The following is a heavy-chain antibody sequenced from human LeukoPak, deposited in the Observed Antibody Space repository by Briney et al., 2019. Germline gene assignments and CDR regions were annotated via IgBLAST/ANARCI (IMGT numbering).Heavy chain of an antibody. CDR3: ARDLGQYYDTSDNWFDP. V-gene: IGHV3-74*01. Sequence: GGSLRLSCADSGFSGYYMSWIRQAPGKGLVWVSRINSDGINTSYADSVKGRFTISRDNAKNTLNLQMNSLRAEDTAVYYCARDLGQYYDTSDNWFDPWGQGTLVTVSS. D-gene: IGHD3-22*01. CDR1: GFSGYY. J-gene: IGHJ5*02. CDR2: INSDGINT.